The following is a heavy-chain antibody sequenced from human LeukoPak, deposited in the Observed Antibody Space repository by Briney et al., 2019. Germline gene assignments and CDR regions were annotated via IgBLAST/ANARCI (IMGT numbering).Heavy chain of an antibody. Sequence: GGSLRLSCAASGFSFSTSEMNWVRQAPGKGLEWIAHIGTVGTPASSAYVTHYADSVKGRFTISRDNANNLLSLRMNSLRAEDTALYYCVRYLHYGGQGTLVTVSS. CDR1: GFSFSTSE. CDR2: IGTVGTPASSAYVT. CDR3: VRYLHY. J-gene: IGHJ4*02. V-gene: IGHV3-48*03.